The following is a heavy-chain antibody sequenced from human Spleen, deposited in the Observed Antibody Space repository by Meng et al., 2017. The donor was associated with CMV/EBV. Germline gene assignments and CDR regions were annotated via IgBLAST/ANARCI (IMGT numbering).Heavy chain of an antibody. D-gene: IGHD6-13*01. V-gene: IGHV1-69*06. J-gene: IGHJ4*02. Sequence: SGGTFSSYGISWVRQAPGQGPEWMGGIIPIFGKGSYAQKFQGRVTITADKSTSTAYMELRSLRSEDTAMYYCARELEIRGGSSWALGYWGQGTLVTVSS. CDR2: IIPIFGKG. CDR3: ARELEIRGGSSWALGY. CDR1: GGTFSSYG.